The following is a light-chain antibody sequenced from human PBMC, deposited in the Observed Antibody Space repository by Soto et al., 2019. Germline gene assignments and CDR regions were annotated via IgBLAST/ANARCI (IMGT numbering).Light chain of an antibody. CDR1: QSVRSSY. J-gene: IGKJ2*01. CDR2: AAS. V-gene: IGKV3-20*01. Sequence: EIVLTQTPGTLSLSPGDRATLSCRASQSVRSSYLAWYQQKPGQAPRLLIYAASSRATGIPDRFSGGGSGADFTLTISSLQPDDLATYFCQQYHTVPYTFGQGTKLEIK. CDR3: QQYHTVPYT.